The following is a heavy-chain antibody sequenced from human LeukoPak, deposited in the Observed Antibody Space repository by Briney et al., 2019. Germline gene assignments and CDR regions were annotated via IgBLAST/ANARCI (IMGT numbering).Heavy chain of an antibody. Sequence: GGSLRLSCAASGFTFSTYAMNWVRQAPGKGLEWVSAISGSGGSTYYADSVKGRFTISRDNSKNTLYLQMNSLRAEDTAVYYCAKAYDILSLSDYWGQGTLVTVSS. CDR3: AKAYDILSLSDY. D-gene: IGHD3-9*01. V-gene: IGHV3-23*01. CDR2: ISGSGGST. J-gene: IGHJ4*02. CDR1: GFTFSTYA.